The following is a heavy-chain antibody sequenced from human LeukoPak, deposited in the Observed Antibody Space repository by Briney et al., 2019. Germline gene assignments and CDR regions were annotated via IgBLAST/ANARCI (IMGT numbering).Heavy chain of an antibody. CDR1: GYSFTSYW. Sequence: GESLKISCKGSGYSFTSYWIGRVRQMPGKGLEWVGIIYPGDSDTRYSPSFQGQVTISADKPISTAYLQWSSLKASDTAMYYCASSGWYDGYYYGMDVWGQGTTVTVSS. J-gene: IGHJ6*02. CDR3: ASSGWYDGYYYGMDV. V-gene: IGHV5-51*04. CDR2: IYPGDSDT. D-gene: IGHD6-19*01.